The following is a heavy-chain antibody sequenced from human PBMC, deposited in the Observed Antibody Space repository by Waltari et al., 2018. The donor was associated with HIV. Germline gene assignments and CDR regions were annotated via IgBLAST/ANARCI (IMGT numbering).Heavy chain of an antibody. Sequence: QVQLVQSGAEVKKPGASVKVSCEASKSTFAGYYMHWVRQAPGQGLEWKEWSYPKSGDTKEAQKLQGRFTMTRDTAIATAYMELSRLTSDDTAIYYGARDWYHYETYGDPLLGYGMDVWGQGTTVTVSS. CDR3: ARDWYHYETYGDPLLGYGMDV. CDR1: KSTFAGYY. J-gene: IGHJ6*02. V-gene: IGHV1-2*02. D-gene: IGHD3-22*01. CDR2: SYPKSGDT.